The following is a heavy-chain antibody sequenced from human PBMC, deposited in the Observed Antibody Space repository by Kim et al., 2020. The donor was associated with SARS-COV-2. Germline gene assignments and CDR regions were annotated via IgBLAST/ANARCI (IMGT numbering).Heavy chain of an antibody. CDR2: IIPIFGTA. CDR1: GGTFSSYA. Sequence: SVKVSCKASGGTFSSYAISWVRQAPGQGLEWMGGIIPIFGTANYAQKFQGRVTITADESTSTAYMELSSLRSEDTAVYYCARKGSIWSENWYFDLWGRGTLGTVSS. D-gene: IGHD6-13*01. V-gene: IGHV1-69*13. J-gene: IGHJ2*01. CDR3: ARKGSIWSENWYFDL.